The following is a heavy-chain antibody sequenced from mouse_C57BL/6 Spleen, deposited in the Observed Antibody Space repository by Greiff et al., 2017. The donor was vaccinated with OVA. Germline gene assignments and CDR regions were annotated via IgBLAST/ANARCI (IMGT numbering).Heavy chain of an antibody. Sequence: QVQLQQSGAELAKPGASVKLSCKASGYTFTSYWMHWVKQRPGQGREGIGYINPSSGYTKYNQKFKDKATLTADKSYRTAYMQLSSLTYEDSAVYYCARGRVYYDYDAIAYWGQGTLVTVSA. CDR2: INPSSGYT. D-gene: IGHD2-4*01. V-gene: IGHV1-7*01. CDR3: ARGRVYYDYDAIAY. CDR1: GYTFTSYW. J-gene: IGHJ3*01.